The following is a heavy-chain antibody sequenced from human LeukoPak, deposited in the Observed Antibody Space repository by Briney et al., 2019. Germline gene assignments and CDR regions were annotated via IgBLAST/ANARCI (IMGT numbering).Heavy chain of an antibody. CDR2: ISGSGGST. D-gene: IGHD1-26*01. CDR3: AKGDGSYRFDY. CDR1: GFTVGSAW. Sequence: GGSLRLSCAASGFTVGSAWMSWVRQAPGKGLEWVSAISGSGGSTYYADSVKGRFTISRDNSKNTLYLQMNSLRAEDTAVYYCAKGDGSYRFDYWGQGTLVTVSS. J-gene: IGHJ4*02. V-gene: IGHV3-23*01.